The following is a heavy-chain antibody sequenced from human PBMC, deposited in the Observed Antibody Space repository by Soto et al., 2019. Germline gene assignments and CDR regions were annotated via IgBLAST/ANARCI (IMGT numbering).Heavy chain of an antibody. D-gene: IGHD4-17*01. CDR3: ARALLPYYGDYERVFGY. J-gene: IGHJ4*02. Sequence: QVQLVQSGAEVKKPGSSVKVSCKASGGTFSSYAISWVRQAPGQGLEWMGGIIPIFGTANYAQKFQGRVTITADESTSTAYMGLSSLRSEDTAVYYCARALLPYYGDYERVFGYWGQGTLVTVSS. CDR1: GGTFSSYA. CDR2: IIPIFGTA. V-gene: IGHV1-69*01.